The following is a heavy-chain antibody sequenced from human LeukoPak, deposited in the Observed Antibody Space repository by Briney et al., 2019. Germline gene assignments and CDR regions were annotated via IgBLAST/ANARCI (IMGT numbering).Heavy chain of an antibody. Sequence: PGGSLRLSCAASGFTFSNYAMSWVRQAPGKGLEWVSGMSGSGGSTYYADSVMGRFTISRDNAKNTLYLQMNSLRAEDTAVYYCARASTIFGPFHFDYWGQGTLVTVSS. J-gene: IGHJ4*02. CDR3: ARASTIFGPFHFDY. V-gene: IGHV3-23*01. D-gene: IGHD3-3*01. CDR2: MSGSGGST. CDR1: GFTFSNYA.